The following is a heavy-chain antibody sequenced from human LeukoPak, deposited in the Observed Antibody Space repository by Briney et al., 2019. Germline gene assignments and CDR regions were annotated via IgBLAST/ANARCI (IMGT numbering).Heavy chain of an antibody. CDR1: GFTVSSNY. Sequence: PGGSLRLSCAASGFTVSSNYMSWVRQAPGKGLEWVSAIYSGGSTYYADSVKGRFTISRDNSKNTLYIQMNSLRAEDTAVYYCARESSNGYFLPYWGQGTLVTVSS. V-gene: IGHV3-66*02. D-gene: IGHD3-22*01. J-gene: IGHJ4*02. CDR3: ARESSNGYFLPY. CDR2: IYSGGST.